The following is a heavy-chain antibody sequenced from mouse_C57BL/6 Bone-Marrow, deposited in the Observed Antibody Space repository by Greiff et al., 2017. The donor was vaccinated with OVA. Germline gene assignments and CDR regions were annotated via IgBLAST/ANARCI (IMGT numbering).Heavy chain of an antibody. D-gene: IGHD2-13*01. V-gene: IGHV5-4*01. J-gene: IGHJ4*01. CDR3: ARDGCDAMDY. Sequence: EVQWVESGGGLVKPGGSLKLSCAASGFTFSSYAMSWVRQTPEKRLEWVATISDGGSYTYYPDNVKGRFTISRDNAKNNLYLQMSHLKSEDTAMYYCARDGCDAMDYWGQGTSVTVSS. CDR1: GFTFSSYA. CDR2: ISDGGSYT.